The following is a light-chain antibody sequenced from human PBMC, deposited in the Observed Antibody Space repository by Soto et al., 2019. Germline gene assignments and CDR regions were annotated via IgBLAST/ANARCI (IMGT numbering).Light chain of an antibody. Sequence: IHMTHSPSTLSASVLYRVTITCRASQSVNKWLAWFQQKPGKVPKLLIFDASTLQTGVPSRFSGSGSGTEFTLTISSLQPDDFATYYCQQYNSYSFGQGTKVDIK. CDR1: QSVNKW. J-gene: IGKJ1*01. CDR2: DAS. CDR3: QQYNSYS. V-gene: IGKV1-5*01.